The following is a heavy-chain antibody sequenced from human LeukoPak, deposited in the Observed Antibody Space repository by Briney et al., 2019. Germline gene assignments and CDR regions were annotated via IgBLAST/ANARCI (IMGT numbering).Heavy chain of an antibody. CDR3: ARVSRRGVLRGMDV. CDR1: GGSISSGGYY. CDR2: INHSGST. V-gene: IGHV4-31*03. Sequence: SQTLSLTCTVSGGSISSGGYYWSWIRQHPGKGLEWIGEINHSGSTNYNPSLKSRVTISVDTSKNQFSLKLSSVTAADTAVYYCARVSRRGVLRGMDVWGQGTTVTVSS. J-gene: IGHJ6*02. D-gene: IGHD3-10*01.